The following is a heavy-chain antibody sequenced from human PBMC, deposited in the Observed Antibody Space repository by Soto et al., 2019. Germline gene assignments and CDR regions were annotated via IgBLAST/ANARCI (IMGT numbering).Heavy chain of an antibody. V-gene: IGHV1-18*04. D-gene: IGHD1-20*01. CDR1: GYTFTSHG. CDR3: ARVTPGYYYYCMDV. J-gene: IGHJ6*02. CDR2: ISAYNGNT. Sequence: ASVKVSCKASGYTFTSHGISWVRQAPGQWLEWMGWISAYNGNTNYAQKLQGRVTMTTDSSTSTAYMELRILRSDDTAVYYCARVTPGYYYYCMDVWGQGTTVTVSS.